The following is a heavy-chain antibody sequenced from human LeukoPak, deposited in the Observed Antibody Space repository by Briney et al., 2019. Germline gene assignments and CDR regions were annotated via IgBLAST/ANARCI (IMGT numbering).Heavy chain of an antibody. D-gene: IGHD1-1*01. CDR3: PRDPRGGTSRDNWFDP. Sequence: SETLSLTCTVSGGSISSYYWSWVRQPPGKGLEWIGYIYYSGSTNYNPSLKSRVTISVDASKNQFSLKLNSVTAADTAVYNCPRDPRGGTSRDNWFDPWGPGTLVTVSS. V-gene: IGHV4-59*01. CDR1: GGSISSYY. J-gene: IGHJ5*02. CDR2: IYYSGST.